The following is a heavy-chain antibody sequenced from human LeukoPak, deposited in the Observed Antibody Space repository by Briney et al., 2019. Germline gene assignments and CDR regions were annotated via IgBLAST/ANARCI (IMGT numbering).Heavy chain of an antibody. CDR2: SYTGGNT. J-gene: IGHJ4*02. CDR3: ASISDLLYYFDS. Sequence: GGSLRLSCAASGITVSSNYMSWVRQAPGKGLEWVSVSYTGGNTHYADSVKGRFTLSRDNSKNTVYLQMNSLRVEDTAMYYCASISDLLYYFDSWGQGTLVTVSS. CDR1: GITVSSNY. V-gene: IGHV3-66*01.